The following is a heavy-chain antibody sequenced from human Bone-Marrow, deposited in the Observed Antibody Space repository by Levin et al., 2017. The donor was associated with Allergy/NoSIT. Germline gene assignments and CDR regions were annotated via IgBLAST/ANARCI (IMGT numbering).Heavy chain of an antibody. Sequence: GGSLRLSCAASGFTFSSYAMSWVRQAPGKGLEWVSSISGSAISTYYADSVKGRFTISRDFSKNSLFLQMNSLRAEDTAIYYCAKSDRGYYDSGSYLDYWGQGTLVTVSS. CDR2: ISGSAIST. V-gene: IGHV3-23*01. CDR3: AKSDRGYYDSGSYLDY. J-gene: IGHJ4*02. CDR1: GFTFSSYA. D-gene: IGHD3-10*01.